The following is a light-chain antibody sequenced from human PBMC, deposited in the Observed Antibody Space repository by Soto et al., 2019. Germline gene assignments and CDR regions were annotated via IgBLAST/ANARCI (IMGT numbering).Light chain of an antibody. Sequence: QSAPTQPASVSGSPGQSITISCTGTSSDVGGYNYVSWYQQHPGQAPKLVISQVTNRPAGVSDRFSGSKSGNTASLTISGLQAEDEADYYCSSYTSSSTWVFGGGTKVTVL. CDR1: SSDVGGYNY. CDR2: QVT. V-gene: IGLV2-14*01. J-gene: IGLJ3*02. CDR3: SSYTSSSTWV.